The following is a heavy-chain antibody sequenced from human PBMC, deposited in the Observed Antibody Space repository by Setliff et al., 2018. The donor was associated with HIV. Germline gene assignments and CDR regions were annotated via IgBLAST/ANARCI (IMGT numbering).Heavy chain of an antibody. J-gene: IGHJ4*02. CDR1: GYSISSGYY. CDR2: IYHTEST. Sequence: PSETLSLTCAVSGYSISSGYYWGWIRQPPGKGLEWIGEIYHTESTNYNPSLKSRVTISLDKSKDQFSLELSSVTAADTAVYYCARDDTYDFWGGHGHLDSWGQGILVTV. CDR3: ARDDTYDFWGGHGHLDS. D-gene: IGHD3-3*01. V-gene: IGHV4-38-2*02.